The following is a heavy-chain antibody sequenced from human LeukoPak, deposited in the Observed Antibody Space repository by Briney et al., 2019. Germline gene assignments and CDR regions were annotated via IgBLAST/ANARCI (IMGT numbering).Heavy chain of an antibody. J-gene: IGHJ4*02. CDR2: ISSSGSTI. V-gene: IGHV3-11*04. Sequence: PGGSLRLSCAASGFTFSDYYMSWIRQAPGKGLEWVSYISSSGSTIYYADSVKGRFAISRDNAKNSLYPQMNSLRAEDTAVYYCVRASDTYYYDSSGPPVSYWGQGTLVTVSS. CDR3: VRASDTYYYDSSGPPVSY. D-gene: IGHD3-22*01. CDR1: GFTFSDYY.